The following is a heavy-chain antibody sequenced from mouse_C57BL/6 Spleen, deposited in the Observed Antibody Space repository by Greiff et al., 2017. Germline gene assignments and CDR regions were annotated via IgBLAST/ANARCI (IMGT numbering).Heavy chain of an antibody. D-gene: IGHD2-1*01. Sequence: QFQLQQSGAELVRPGTSVTMSCKASGYTFTNYSIGWVKQRPGHGLEWIGYIYPGSGSTNYNEKFKSKATLTVDTSSSTAYMQLSSLTSEDSAVYYCARRYGNHCYDDWGQGTTVTVSA. V-gene: IGHV1-63*02. CDR1: GYTFTNYS. CDR3: ARRYGNHCYDD. J-gene: IGHJ2*01. CDR2: IYPGSGST.